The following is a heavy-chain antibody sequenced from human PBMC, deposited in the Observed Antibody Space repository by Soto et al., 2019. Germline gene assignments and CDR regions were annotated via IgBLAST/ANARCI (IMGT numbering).Heavy chain of an antibody. J-gene: IGHJ4*02. Sequence: GLCMRLPWSAGGCSLSMHRMNRDRQNPGKGLEWVSYISRNSDTIYDTDSGRGRFTISRDNAKKSLYLQMNSLRDEDTAVYYCASEDILGTRSFEYWGQGTLVTVSS. CDR3: ASEDILGTRSFEY. CDR2: ISRNSDTI. V-gene: IGHV3-48*02. D-gene: IGHD1-26*01. CDR1: GCSLSMHR.